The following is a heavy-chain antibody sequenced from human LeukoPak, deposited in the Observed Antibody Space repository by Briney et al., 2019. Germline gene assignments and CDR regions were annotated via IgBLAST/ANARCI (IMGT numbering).Heavy chain of an antibody. CDR2: IIPILGIA. CDR3: ARDSEGITIFGVVIPPDV. V-gene: IGHV1-69*04. J-gene: IGHJ6*02. D-gene: IGHD3-3*01. CDR1: GGTFSSYA. Sequence: ASVKVSCKASGGTFSSYAISWVRQAPGQGLEWMGRIIPILGIANYAQKFQGRVTITADKSTSTAYMELSSLRSEDTAVYYCARDSEGITIFGVVIPPDVWGQGTTVTVSS.